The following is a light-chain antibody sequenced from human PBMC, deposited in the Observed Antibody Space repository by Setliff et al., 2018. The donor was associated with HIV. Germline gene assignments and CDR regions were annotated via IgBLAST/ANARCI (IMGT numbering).Light chain of an antibody. CDR2: EVN. Sequence: QSALTQPASVSGSPGQWITISCTGTSSDIGAYDYVSWYQQHPGRAPQLIISEVNNRPSGVSHRFSGSKSGNTASLTISGLQAEDEADYYCSSYSRSATVVFGGGTQLTVL. CDR3: SSYSRSATVV. V-gene: IGLV2-14*01. J-gene: IGLJ3*02. CDR1: SSDIGAYDY.